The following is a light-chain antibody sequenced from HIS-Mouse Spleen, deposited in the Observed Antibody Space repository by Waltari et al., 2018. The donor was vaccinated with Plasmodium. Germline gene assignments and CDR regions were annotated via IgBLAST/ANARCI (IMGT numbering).Light chain of an antibody. V-gene: IGLV3-10*01. CDR1: ALPKNY. CDR2: EDS. J-gene: IGLJ3*02. CDR3: YSTDSSGNHRV. Sequence: SYELTQPPSASVSPGQTARITCSGDALPKNYAYWYQQKSGQAPVLVINEDSKRPSGIPERFSGSSSGTMATLTISGAQVEDEADYYCYSTDSSGNHRVFGGGTKLTVL.